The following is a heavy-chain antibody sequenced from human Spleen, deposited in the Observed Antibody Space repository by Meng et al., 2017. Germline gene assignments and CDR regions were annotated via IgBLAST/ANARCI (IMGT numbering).Heavy chain of an antibody. CDR3: ARGPTTMAHDFDY. D-gene: IGHD4-11*01. V-gene: IGHV4-34*01. J-gene: IGHJ4*02. CDR1: GGSFSAHS. CDR2: VNHSGST. Sequence: QVQPQEWGAGLLKPSETLSLTCAVYGGSFSAHSWSWIRQPPGKGLEWIGEVNHSGSTNYNPSLESRATISVDTSQNNLSLKLSSVTAADSAVYYCARGPTTMAHDFDYWGQGTLVTVSS.